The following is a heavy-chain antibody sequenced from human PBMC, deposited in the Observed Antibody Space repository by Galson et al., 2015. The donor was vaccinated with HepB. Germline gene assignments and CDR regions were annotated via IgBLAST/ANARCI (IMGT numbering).Heavy chain of an antibody. Sequence: SLRLSCAGSGFIFSNYGMHWVRQAPGKGLEWVAVIWYDGSNKFYGDSVKGRFTIARDNSKNTACLEMKSLRVEDTSVYYCARAGREELDYDDSSGFMFHGMDVWGQGTTVSVSS. J-gene: IGHJ6*02. CDR2: IWYDGSNK. D-gene: IGHD3-22*01. CDR1: GFIFSNYG. CDR3: ARAGREELDYDDSSGFMFHGMDV. V-gene: IGHV3-33*01.